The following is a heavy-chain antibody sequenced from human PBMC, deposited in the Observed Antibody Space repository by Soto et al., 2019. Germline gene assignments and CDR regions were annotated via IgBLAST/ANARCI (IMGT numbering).Heavy chain of an antibody. V-gene: IGHV1-46*03. CDR1: GYTFTSYY. Sequence: ASVKVSCKASGYTFTSYYIHWVRQAPGQGLEWMGVINPSGGSTSYAQNFQGRVTMTRDTSTSTVYMELSSLRSEDTAVYHCVRESTPTRWFDPWGQGTLVTVSS. CDR3: VRESTPTRWFDP. CDR2: INPSGGST. D-gene: IGHD2-2*01. J-gene: IGHJ5*02.